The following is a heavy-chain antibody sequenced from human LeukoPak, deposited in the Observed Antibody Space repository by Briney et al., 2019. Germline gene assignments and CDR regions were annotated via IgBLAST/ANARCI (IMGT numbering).Heavy chain of an antibody. CDR2: INPNRGGT. CDR3: AGHVDLDAFDI. CDR1: GYTFTGYY. D-gene: IGHD5-12*01. Sequence: ASVKVSCKASGYTFTGYYMHWVRQAPGQGLEWMGWINPNRGGTNYAQKFQGRVTMTRDTSISTAYMELSRLRSDDTAVYYCAGHVDLDAFDIWGQGTMVTVSS. V-gene: IGHV1-2*02. J-gene: IGHJ3*02.